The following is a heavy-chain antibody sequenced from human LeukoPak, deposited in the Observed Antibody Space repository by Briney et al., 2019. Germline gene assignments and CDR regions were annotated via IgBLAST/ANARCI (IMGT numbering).Heavy chain of an antibody. J-gene: IGHJ6*02. CDR1: GFTFSTYG. Sequence: GGSLRLSCAASGFTFSTYGMHWVRQAPGKGLEWVVVISYDGSNKYYADSVKGRFTISRDNSKNTLWLQMNSLRAEDTAVYYCAKDFKGYSNYRYYYYYGMDVWGQGTTVTVSS. V-gene: IGHV3-30*18. CDR2: ISYDGSNK. D-gene: IGHD4-11*01. CDR3: AKDFKGYSNYRYYYYYGMDV.